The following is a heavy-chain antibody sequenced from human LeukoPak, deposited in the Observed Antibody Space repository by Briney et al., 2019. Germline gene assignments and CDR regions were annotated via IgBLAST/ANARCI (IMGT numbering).Heavy chain of an antibody. CDR2: ISYSGST. CDR1: GGSISSYY. V-gene: IGHV4-59*08. Sequence: SETLSLTCTVSGGSISSYYWSWIRQPPGKGLEWIGYISYSGSTSYNSSLKSRVTLSVDTSKNQLSLRLTSVTAADTAVYFCARHTKAVAATGPLAYWGQGTLVTVSS. J-gene: IGHJ4*02. CDR3: ARHTKAVAATGPLAY. D-gene: IGHD6-19*01.